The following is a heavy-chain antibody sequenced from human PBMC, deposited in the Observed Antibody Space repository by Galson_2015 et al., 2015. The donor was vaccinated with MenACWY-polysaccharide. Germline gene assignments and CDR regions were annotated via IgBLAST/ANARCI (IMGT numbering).Heavy chain of an antibody. Sequence: SLRLSCAASGFTFTNYAMNWVRQAPGKGLEWVSSIGGSGTTYYADSVKGRFTITRENSKNMVYLQMNSLRAEDTAIYYCAKANSGGICTSGWACWFDPWGQGSLVIVSS. D-gene: IGHD2-15*01. CDR3: AKANSGGICTSGWACWFDP. CDR1: GFTFTNYA. V-gene: IGHV3-23*01. CDR2: IGGSGTT. J-gene: IGHJ5*02.